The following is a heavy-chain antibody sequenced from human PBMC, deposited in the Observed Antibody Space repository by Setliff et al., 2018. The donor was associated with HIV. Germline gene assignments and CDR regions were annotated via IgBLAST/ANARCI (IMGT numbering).Heavy chain of an antibody. Sequence: SETLSLTCAVYGGPLSGHYWSWIRQPPGQGLEWIGETSHSGKTNYNPSLKSRVTISLDTSKNQFSLNLTSVTAADTAVYYCGRLSGLPGVWANDHWGQGTTVTVSS. CDR1: GGPLSGHY. CDR3: GRLSGLPGVWANDH. V-gene: IGHV4-34*01. D-gene: IGHD3-10*01. CDR2: TSHSGKT. J-gene: IGHJ6*02.